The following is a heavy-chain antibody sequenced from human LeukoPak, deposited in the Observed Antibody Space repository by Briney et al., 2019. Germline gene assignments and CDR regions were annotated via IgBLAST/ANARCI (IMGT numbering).Heavy chain of an antibody. D-gene: IGHD3-16*02. Sequence: GGSLRLSCAAPGFTVSSNYMSWVRQAPGKGLEWVSVIYSGGSTYYADSVKGRFTISRDNSKNTLYLQMNSLRAEDTAVYYCARFSKLSQGFDYWGQGTLVTVSS. CDR2: IYSGGST. J-gene: IGHJ4*02. CDR1: GFTVSSNY. CDR3: ARFSKLSQGFDY. V-gene: IGHV3-53*01.